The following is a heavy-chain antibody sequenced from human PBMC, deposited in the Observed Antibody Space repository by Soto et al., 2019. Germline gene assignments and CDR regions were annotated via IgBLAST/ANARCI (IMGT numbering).Heavy chain of an antibody. Sequence: GGSLRLSCAASGFTFSSYAMSWVRQAPGKGLEWVSAISGSGGSTYYADSVKGRFTISRDNSKNTLYLQMNSLRTENTAVYYCAKSQVTTGITMIVGGNSPAVYGMDVWGQGTMVTVSS. J-gene: IGHJ6*02. D-gene: IGHD3-22*01. V-gene: IGHV3-23*01. CDR1: GFTFSSYA. CDR3: AKSQVTTGITMIVGGNSPAVYGMDV. CDR2: ISGSGGST.